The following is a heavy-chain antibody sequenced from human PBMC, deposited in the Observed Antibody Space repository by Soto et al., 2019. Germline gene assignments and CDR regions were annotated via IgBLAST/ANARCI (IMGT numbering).Heavy chain of an antibody. D-gene: IGHD3-3*01. CDR1: GFTFSSYA. Sequence: GGSLRLSCAASGFTFSSYAMHWVRQAPGKGLEYVSAISSNGGSTYYANSVKGRFTISRDNSKNTLYLQMNSLRAEDMAVYYCARAQSDFWSGYYGRQDYYYGMDVWGQGTTVTVSS. CDR3: ARAQSDFWSGYYGRQDYYYGMDV. CDR2: ISSNGGST. V-gene: IGHV3-64*01. J-gene: IGHJ6*02.